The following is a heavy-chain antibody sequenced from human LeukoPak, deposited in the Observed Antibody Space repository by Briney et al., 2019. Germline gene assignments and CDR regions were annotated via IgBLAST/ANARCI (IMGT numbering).Heavy chain of an antibody. CDR3: ARDQYYYDSSGYLFDY. V-gene: IGHV4-4*07. CDR1: GGSISSYY. Sequence: SETLSITCTVSGGSISSYYWSWIRQPAGKGLEWIGRIYTSGSTNYNPSLKSRVTMSVDTSKNQFSLKLSSVTAADTAVYYCARDQYYYDSSGYLFDYWGQGTLVTVSS. D-gene: IGHD3-22*01. J-gene: IGHJ4*02. CDR2: IYTSGST.